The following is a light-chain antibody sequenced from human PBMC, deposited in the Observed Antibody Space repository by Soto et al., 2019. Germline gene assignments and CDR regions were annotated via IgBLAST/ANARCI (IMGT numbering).Light chain of an antibody. CDR3: QQYNKWLVLN. V-gene: IGKV3-15*01. Sequence: EIVMTQSPATLSVSPGERATLSCRASQSVSSNLAWYQQKPGQAPRLLIYGASTRATGIPARFSGSGSGKEFTLTISSLQSEDFAVYYCQQYNKWLVLNFGGGTKVHI. J-gene: IGKJ4*01. CDR2: GAS. CDR1: QSVSSN.